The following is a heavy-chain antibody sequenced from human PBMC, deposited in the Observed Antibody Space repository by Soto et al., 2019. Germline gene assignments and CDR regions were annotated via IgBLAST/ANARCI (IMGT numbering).Heavy chain of an antibody. CDR2: IDPSDSYT. J-gene: IGHJ4*02. V-gene: IGHV5-10-1*01. D-gene: IGHD2-2*01. Sequence: GASLKISCKGSGYSFSSYWISSVRQMPGKGLEWMGRIDPSDSYTNYSPSFQGHVTISADKSISTAYLQWSSLKASDTAMYYCARHGLPIVVVPAANLDYWGQGTLVTVSS. CDR3: ARHGLPIVVVPAANLDY. CDR1: GYSFSSYW.